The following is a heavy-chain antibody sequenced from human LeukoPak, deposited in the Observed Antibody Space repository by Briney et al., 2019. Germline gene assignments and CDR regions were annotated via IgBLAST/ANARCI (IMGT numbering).Heavy chain of an antibody. V-gene: IGHV3-30*14. Sequence: GGSLRLSCAASGFTFNSYSMHWVRQAPGKGLEWVTAISDDETYKFYAVSVKGRFTISRDNSKNTLYLQMNSLRAEDTAVYYCARAITNYGYIFDYWGQGTLVTVSS. J-gene: IGHJ4*02. CDR1: GFTFNSYS. CDR3: ARAITNYGYIFDY. D-gene: IGHD5-18*01. CDR2: ISDDETYK.